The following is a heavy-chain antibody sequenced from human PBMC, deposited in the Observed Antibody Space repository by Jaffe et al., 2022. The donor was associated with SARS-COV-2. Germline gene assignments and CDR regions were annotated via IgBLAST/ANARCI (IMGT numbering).Heavy chain of an antibody. CDR2: IYWDDDK. CDR3: AHRRDAGPLEGEHYYDSSGYYYQGAYFDY. V-gene: IGHV2-5*02. J-gene: IGHJ4*02. Sequence: QITLKESGPTLVKPTQTLTLTCTFSGFSLSTSGVGVGWIRQPPGKALEWLALIYWDDDKRYSPSLKSRLTITKDTSKNQVVLTMTNMDPVDTATYYCAHRRDAGPLEGEHYYDSSGYYYQGAYFDYWGQGTLVTVSS. CDR1: GFSLSTSGVG. D-gene: IGHD3-22*01.